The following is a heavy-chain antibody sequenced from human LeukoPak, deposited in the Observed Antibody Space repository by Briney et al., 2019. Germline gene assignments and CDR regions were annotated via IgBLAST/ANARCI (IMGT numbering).Heavy chain of an antibody. CDR1: GYSISSGYY. V-gene: IGHV4-38-2*02. CDR2: IYYSGST. Sequence: SETLSLTCTVSGYSISSGYYWGWIRQPPGKGLEWIGSIYYSGSTNYNPSLKSRVTISVDTSKNQFSLKLSSVTAADTAMYYCARVSGYDWESFYDYWGQGSLVTVSS. J-gene: IGHJ4*02. CDR3: ARVSGYDWESFYDY. D-gene: IGHD5-12*01.